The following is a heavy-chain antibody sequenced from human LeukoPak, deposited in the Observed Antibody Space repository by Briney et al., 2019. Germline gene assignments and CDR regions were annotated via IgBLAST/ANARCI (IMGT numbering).Heavy chain of an antibody. J-gene: IGHJ4*02. CDR1: GGSISSGGYY. D-gene: IGHD5-12*01. CDR2: IYYSGST. Sequence: SETLSLTCAVSGGSISSGGYYWSWLRQHPGKGLEWIVYIYYSGSTYYNPSLKSRVTISVDTSKNQFSLKLSSVTAADTAVYYCARDRGPYSGYDSYYFDYWGQGTLVTVSS. V-gene: IGHV4-31*11. CDR3: ARDRGPYSGYDSYYFDY.